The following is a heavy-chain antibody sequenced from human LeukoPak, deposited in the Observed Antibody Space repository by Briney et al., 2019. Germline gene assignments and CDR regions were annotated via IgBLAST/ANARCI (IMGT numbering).Heavy chain of an antibody. D-gene: IGHD6-13*01. Sequence: GGSLRLSCAASGFTFSDYYMSWIRQAPGKGLEWVSYISSSGSTIYYADSVKGRFTISRDNAKNSLYLQMNNLRAEDTAVYYCARDRGMYSSSWSPFDYWGQGTLVTVSS. CDR1: GFTFSDYY. CDR3: ARDRGMYSSSWSPFDY. V-gene: IGHV3-11*01. CDR2: ISSSGSTI. J-gene: IGHJ4*02.